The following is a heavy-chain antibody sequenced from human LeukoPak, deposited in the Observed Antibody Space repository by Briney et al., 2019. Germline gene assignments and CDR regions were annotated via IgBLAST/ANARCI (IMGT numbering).Heavy chain of an antibody. CDR2: ISSSSSTI. J-gene: IGHJ3*02. CDR3: ARDTEWELLRPDAFDI. D-gene: IGHD1-26*01. CDR1: GFTFSTYS. Sequence: GGSLRLSCAASGFTFSTYSMNWVRQAPGKGLEWVSYISSSSSTIYYADSVKGRFTISRDNAKNSLYLQMNSLRAEDTAAYYCARDTEWELLRPDAFDIWGQGTMVTVSS. V-gene: IGHV3-48*01.